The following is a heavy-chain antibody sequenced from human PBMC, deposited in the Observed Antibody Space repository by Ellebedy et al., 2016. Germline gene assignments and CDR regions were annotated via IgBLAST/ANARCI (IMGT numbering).Heavy chain of an antibody. D-gene: IGHD4-23*01. Sequence: GGSLRLSCATSGFTFTSYGMHWVRQAPGKGLEWLSIMWYDGSITYYADSVKGRFTISRDLSTSTLYLQMNRLRAEDTAVYYCARDPSNSSVFQRFWLDPWGQGTLVTVSS. V-gene: IGHV3-33*01. CDR2: MWYDGSIT. CDR3: ARDPSNSSVFQRFWLDP. CDR1: GFTFTSYG. J-gene: IGHJ5*02.